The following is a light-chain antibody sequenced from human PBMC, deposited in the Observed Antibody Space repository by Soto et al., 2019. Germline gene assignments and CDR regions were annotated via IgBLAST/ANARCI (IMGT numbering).Light chain of an antibody. CDR1: QSISYW. CDR2: GAS. CDR3: QQYDGH. J-gene: IGKJ2*01. Sequence: DIQVTQSPSTLSASVGDSVTITCRASQSISYWLAWYQQKPGKAPRLLIYGASSLQSGVPSRFSGSGPETEFTLTISSLQPDDFATYYCQQYDGHFGQGTKLEVK. V-gene: IGKV1-5*01.